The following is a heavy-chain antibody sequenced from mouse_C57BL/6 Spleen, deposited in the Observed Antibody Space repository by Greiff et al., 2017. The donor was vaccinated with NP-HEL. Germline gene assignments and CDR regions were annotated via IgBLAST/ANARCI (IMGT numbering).Heavy chain of an antibody. CDR1: GYTFTSYW. V-gene: IGHV1-69*01. D-gene: IGHD2-4*01. CDR2: IDPSDSYT. Sequence: QVQLQQSGAELVMPGASVKLSCKASGYTFTSYWMHWVKQRPGQGLEWIGEIDPSDSYTNYNQKFKGKSTLTVDKSSSTAYMQLSSLTSEDSAVYYCARFSMITRAMDYWGQGTSVTVSS. J-gene: IGHJ4*01. CDR3: ARFSMITRAMDY.